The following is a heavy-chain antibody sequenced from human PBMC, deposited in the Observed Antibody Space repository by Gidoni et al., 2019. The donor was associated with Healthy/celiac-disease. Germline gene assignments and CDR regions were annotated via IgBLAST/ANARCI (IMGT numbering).Heavy chain of an antibody. Sequence: QVQLVESGGGVVQPGRSLRLSCAASGFTFSSYGMHWVRQAPGKGLEWVAVIWYDGSNKYYADSVKGRFTISRDNSKNTLYLQMNSLRAEDTAVYYCARDLLVTGTTSFDYWGQGTLVTVSS. J-gene: IGHJ4*02. CDR2: IWYDGSNK. V-gene: IGHV3-33*01. D-gene: IGHD1-20*01. CDR3: ARDLLVTGTTSFDY. CDR1: GFTFSSYG.